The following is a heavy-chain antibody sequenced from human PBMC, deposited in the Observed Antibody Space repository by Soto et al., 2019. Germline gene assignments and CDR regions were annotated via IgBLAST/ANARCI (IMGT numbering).Heavy chain of an antibody. CDR2: IWYDGSNK. D-gene: IGHD4-17*01. J-gene: IGHJ4*02. V-gene: IGHV3-33*01. CDR1: GFTFRSYG. Sequence: GGSLSHSCAASGFTFRSYGMHWVRQAPGKGLEWVAVIWYDGSNKYYADSVKGRFTISRDNSKNTLYLQMNSLRAEDTAVYYCARDHETTIDYWGQGTLVTVSS. CDR3: ARDHETTIDY.